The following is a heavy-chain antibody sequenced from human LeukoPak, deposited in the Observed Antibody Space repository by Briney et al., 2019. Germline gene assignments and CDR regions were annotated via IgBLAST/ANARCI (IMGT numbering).Heavy chain of an antibody. CDR1: GGTFSSYA. CDR3: ARDFRALAADY. V-gene: IGHV1-69*04. D-gene: IGHD6-13*01. Sequence: GSSVKASCKASGGTFSSYAISWVRQAPGQGLEWMGRIIPILGIANYAQKFQGRVTITADKSTSTAYMELSSLRSEDTAVYYCARDFRALAADYWGQGTLVTVSS. CDR2: IIPILGIA. J-gene: IGHJ4*02.